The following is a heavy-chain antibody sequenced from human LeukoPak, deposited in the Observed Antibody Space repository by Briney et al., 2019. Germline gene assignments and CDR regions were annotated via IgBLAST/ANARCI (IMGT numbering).Heavy chain of an antibody. J-gene: IGHJ4*02. Sequence: SVKVSCKASGYTFTSYYMHWVRQAPGQGLEWMGGIIPIFGTANYAQKFQGRVTITADESTSTAYMELSSLRSEDTAVYYCARDSGSSSSWYMGGYFDYWGQGTLVTVSS. V-gene: IGHV1-69*13. CDR2: IIPIFGTA. CDR1: GYTFTSYY. CDR3: ARDSGSSSSWYMGGYFDY. D-gene: IGHD6-13*01.